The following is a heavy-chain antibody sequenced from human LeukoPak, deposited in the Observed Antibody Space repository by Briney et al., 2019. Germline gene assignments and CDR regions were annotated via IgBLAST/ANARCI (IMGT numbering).Heavy chain of an antibody. V-gene: IGHV3-11*06. CDR2: ISSSSSYT. Sequence: PGGSLRLSCAASGFTFSDYYMSWIRQAPGKGLEWVSYISSSSSYTNYADSVKGRFTISRDNAKNSLYLQMNGLRAEDTAVYYCARGGGSSGWYYYYHGMDVWGQGTTVTVSS. J-gene: IGHJ6*02. CDR1: GFTFSDYY. D-gene: IGHD6-19*01. CDR3: ARGGGSSGWYYYYHGMDV.